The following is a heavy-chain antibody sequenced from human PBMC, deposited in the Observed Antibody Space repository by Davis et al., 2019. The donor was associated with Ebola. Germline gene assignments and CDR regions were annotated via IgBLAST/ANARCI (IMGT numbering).Heavy chain of an antibody. CDR3: ARDLSWNDGGGGMDV. CDR1: GGPFSGYY. Sequence: MPSETLSLTCAVYGGPFSGYYWSWIRQPPGKGLEWNGEINHSGSTNYNPSLKSRFTISVDKSKNQFSLKLSSVTAADTAVYYCARDLSWNDGGGGMDVWGQGTTVTVSS. V-gene: IGHV4-34*01. CDR2: INHSGST. D-gene: IGHD1-1*01. J-gene: IGHJ6*02.